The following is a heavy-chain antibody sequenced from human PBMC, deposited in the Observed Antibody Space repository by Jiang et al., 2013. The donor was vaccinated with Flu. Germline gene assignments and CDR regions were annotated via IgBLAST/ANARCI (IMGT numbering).Heavy chain of an antibody. D-gene: IGHD1-1*01. Sequence: ELLKPSETLSLTCAIYGGSFSGYSWSWIRQPPGKGPEWVGEINYTGRTNYNPSLKSRVTMSLDTSKNRLSLKLTSMTAADTAVYFCARDDKGMDVWGPRDHGHRLL. CDR2: INYTGRT. V-gene: IGHV4-34*01. CDR1: GGSFSGYS. CDR3: ARDDKGMDV. J-gene: IGHJ6*01.